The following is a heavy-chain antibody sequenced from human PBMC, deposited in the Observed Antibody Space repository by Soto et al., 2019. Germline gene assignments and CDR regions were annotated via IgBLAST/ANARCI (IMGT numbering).Heavy chain of an antibody. D-gene: IGHD3-10*01. Sequence: QLQLQESGPGLVKPSETLSLTCTVSGGSISSSSYYWGWIRQPPGKGLEWIGSIYYSGSTYYNPSLKSRVTISVDTSKNQFSLKLSSVTAADTAVYYCARLPITMVRGKAFDIWGQGTMVTVSS. CDR2: IYYSGST. CDR3: ARLPITMVRGKAFDI. V-gene: IGHV4-39*01. CDR1: GGSISSSSYY. J-gene: IGHJ3*02.